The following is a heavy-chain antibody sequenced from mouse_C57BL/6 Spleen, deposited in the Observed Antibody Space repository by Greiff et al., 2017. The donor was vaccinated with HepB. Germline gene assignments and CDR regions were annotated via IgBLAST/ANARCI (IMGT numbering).Heavy chain of an antibody. V-gene: IGHV1-64*01. CDR3: ARSGDYYGSPYYFDY. Sequence: QVQLQQPGAELVKPGASVKLSCKASGYTLTSYWMHWVKQRPGQGLEWIGMIHPNSGSTNYNEKFKSKATLTVDKSSSTAYMQLSSLTSEDSAVYYGARSGDYYGSPYYFDYWGQGTTLTVSS. D-gene: IGHD1-1*01. CDR2: IHPNSGST. CDR1: GYTLTSYW. J-gene: IGHJ2*01.